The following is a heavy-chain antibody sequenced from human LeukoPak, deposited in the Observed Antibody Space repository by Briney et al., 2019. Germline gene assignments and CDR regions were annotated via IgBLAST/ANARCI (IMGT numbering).Heavy chain of an antibody. J-gene: IGHJ4*02. V-gene: IGHV3-48*03. CDR2: ISSSGSTI. CDR1: GFTFSSYE. CDR3: ARESSQGPDYFDY. Sequence: GGSLRLSCAASGFTFSSYEMNWVRQAPEKGLEWVSYISSSGSTIYYADSVKGRFTIPRDNAKNSLYLQMNGLRAEDTAVYYCARESSQGPDYFDYWGQGTLVTVSS. D-gene: IGHD3-10*01.